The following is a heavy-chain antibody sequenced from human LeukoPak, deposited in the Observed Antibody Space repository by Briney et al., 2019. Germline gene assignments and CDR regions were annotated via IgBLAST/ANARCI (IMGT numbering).Heavy chain of an antibody. CDR3: ARDPEGTWIQLWSDY. CDR2: ISRTSSYI. D-gene: IGHD5-18*01. Sequence: GGSLRLSCAASGFTFSSYSMNWVRQAPGKGLEWVSSISRTSSYIYYADSVKGRFTISRDNAKNSLYLQMNSLRAEDTAVYYCARDPEGTWIQLWSDYWGQGTLGTVSS. CDR1: GFTFSSYS. J-gene: IGHJ4*02. V-gene: IGHV3-21*01.